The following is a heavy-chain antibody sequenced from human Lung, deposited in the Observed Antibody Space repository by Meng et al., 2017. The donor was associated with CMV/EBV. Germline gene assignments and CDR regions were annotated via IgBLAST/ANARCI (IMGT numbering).Heavy chain of an antibody. D-gene: IGHD6-13*01. CDR3: ARSFSSRMFFDF. J-gene: IGHJ4*02. CDR2: IYPYDSDT. Sequence: SCKASGYRITTYWIGWVRQMPGKGLEWMGIIYPYDSDTRYSPSFQGQVTISADKSISTAYLQWSSLKASDTAMYFCARSFSSRMFFDFWGQGTPVTVSS. CDR1: GYRITTYW. V-gene: IGHV5-51*01.